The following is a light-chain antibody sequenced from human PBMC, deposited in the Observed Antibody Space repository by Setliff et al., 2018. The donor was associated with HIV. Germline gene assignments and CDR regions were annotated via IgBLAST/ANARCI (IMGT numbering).Light chain of an antibody. J-gene: IGLJ1*01. CDR3: SSYTSTSTPYV. CDR1: SSDVGAYYY. V-gene: IGLV2-14*03. Sequence: QSALTQPASVSGSPGQSVTISCTGTSSDVGAYYYVSWYQQHPAKAPKLILYDVSNRPSGVSTRFSGSKSGNTASLTISGLQAEDEADYYCSSYTSTSTPYVFGTGTKVTVL. CDR2: DVS.